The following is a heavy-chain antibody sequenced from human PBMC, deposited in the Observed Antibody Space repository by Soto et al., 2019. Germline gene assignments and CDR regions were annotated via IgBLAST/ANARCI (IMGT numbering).Heavy chain of an antibody. CDR2: ISYDGSNK. D-gene: IGHD6-13*01. J-gene: IGHJ4*02. V-gene: IGHV3-30-3*01. CDR3: ARDLETYSTSWLVDY. CDR1: GFTFSSYA. Sequence: PGESLKISCAASGFTFSSYAMHWVRQAPGKGLEWVAVISYDGSNKYYADSVKGRFTISRDNSKNTLYLQMNSLRAEDTAVYYCARDLETYSTSWLVDYGGQGTLVTAPQ.